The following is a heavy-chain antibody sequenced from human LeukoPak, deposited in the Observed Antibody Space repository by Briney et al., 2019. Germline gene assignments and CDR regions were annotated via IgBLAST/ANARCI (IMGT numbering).Heavy chain of an antibody. D-gene: IGHD2/OR15-2a*01. CDR3: ARLSTVYYYYMDV. J-gene: IGHJ6*03. Sequence: SETLCLTYTASGGSISSYYWSWIRQPPGKGLEWIGYIYYSGSTNYNPSLQSRVTISVDTSKHQFSLKLSSVTAADTAVYYCARLSTVYYYYMDVWGKGTTVTVSS. V-gene: IGHV4-59*01. CDR1: GGSISSYY. CDR2: IYYSGST.